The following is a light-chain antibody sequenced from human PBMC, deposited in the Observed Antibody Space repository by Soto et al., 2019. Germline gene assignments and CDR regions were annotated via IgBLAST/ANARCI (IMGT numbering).Light chain of an antibody. CDR1: QSVGNW. Sequence: IQMTQSPSTLSASVGDRVTITCRASQSVGNWLAWYQQKPGKAPKLLIYTTSAFHTGFPSRFSGSGSGTEFTLTISSLQPDDFATYYCQQYNTYPRTFGPGTKVEI. CDR2: TTS. V-gene: IGKV1-5*03. CDR3: QQYNTYPRT. J-gene: IGKJ3*01.